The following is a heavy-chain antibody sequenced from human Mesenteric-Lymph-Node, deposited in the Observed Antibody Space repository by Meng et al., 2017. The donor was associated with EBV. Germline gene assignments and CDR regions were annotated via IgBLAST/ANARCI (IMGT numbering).Heavy chain of an antibody. D-gene: IGHD3-10*01. V-gene: IGHV4-4*02. J-gene: IGHJ5*02. CDR3: ASVIYGSGLNSWFDP. Sequence: QVQLQESGPGRVKPSGTLSLTCAVSGGSISSDNWWTWVRQPPGKGLEWIGEIHHSGATNYNPSLKSRVTISVDKSKNQFSLKLSSVTAADAAVYFCASVIYGSGLNSWFDPWGHGTLVTVSS. CDR1: GGSISSDNW. CDR2: IHHSGAT.